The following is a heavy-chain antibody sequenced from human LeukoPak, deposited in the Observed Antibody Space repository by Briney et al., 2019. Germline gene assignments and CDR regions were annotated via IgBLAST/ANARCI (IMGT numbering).Heavy chain of an antibody. V-gene: IGHV1-2*06. CDR1: GYTFTGYY. CDR2: INPNSGGT. CDR3: ARDQLGGYSYVFDY. J-gene: IGHJ4*02. D-gene: IGHD5-18*01. Sequence: ASVKVFCKASGYTFTGYYMHWVRQAPGQGLEWMGRINPNSGGTNYAQKFQGRVTMTRDTSISTAYMELSRLRSDDTAVYYCARDQLGGYSYVFDYWGQGTLVTVSS.